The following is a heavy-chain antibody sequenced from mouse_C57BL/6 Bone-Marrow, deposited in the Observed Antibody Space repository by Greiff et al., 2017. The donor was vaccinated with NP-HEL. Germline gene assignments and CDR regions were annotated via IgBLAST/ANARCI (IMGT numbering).Heavy chain of an antibody. J-gene: IGHJ2*01. CDR3: ARAVTTALLDYFDC. V-gene: IGHV1-55*01. CDR2: IYPGSGST. CDR1: GYTFTSYW. Sequence: VQLKQPGAELVKPGASVKMSCKASGYTFTSYWITWVKQRPGQGLEWIGDIYPGSGSTNYNEKFKSKATLTVDTSSSTAYMQLSSLTSEDSAVYYCARAVTTALLDYFDCWGQGTTLTVSS. D-gene: IGHD2-2*01.